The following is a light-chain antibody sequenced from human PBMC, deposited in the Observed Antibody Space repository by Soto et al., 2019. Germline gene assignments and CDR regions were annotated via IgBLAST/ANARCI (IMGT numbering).Light chain of an antibody. CDR2: KVS. V-gene: IGKV2-30*01. J-gene: IGKJ1*01. CDR3: MQGTHWPPT. CDR1: HILLYSDGNIY. Sequence: DVELTQSPLSLPVTLGQPASISCRSTHILLYSDGNIYLNWFHQRPGQSPRRLIYKVSNRDSGVPDRFSGSGSDTDFTLKISKVEAEDVGVYYCMQGTHWPPTFGQGTKV.